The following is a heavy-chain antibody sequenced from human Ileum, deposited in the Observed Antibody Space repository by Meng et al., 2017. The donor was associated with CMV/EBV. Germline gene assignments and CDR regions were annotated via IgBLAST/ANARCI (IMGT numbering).Heavy chain of an antibody. CDR3: ARDGGYGSGSYI. V-gene: IGHV4-30-4*01. D-gene: IGHD3-10*01. CDR2: IYYSGNT. J-gene: IGHJ4*02. Sequence: VSVGSISSGGYYWTWIRQPPGKGLEWIGYIYYSGNTYYNPSLKSRVTISVNTSKNQFSLKLDSVTAADTAVYYCARDGGYGSGSYIWGQGTLVTVSS. CDR1: VGSISSGGYY.